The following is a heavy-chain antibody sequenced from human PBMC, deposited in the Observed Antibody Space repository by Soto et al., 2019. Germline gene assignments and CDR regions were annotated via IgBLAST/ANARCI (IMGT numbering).Heavy chain of an antibody. Sequence: SETLSLTCTVSGGSISSGGYYWSWIRQHPGKGLEWIGYIYYSGSTYYNPSLKSRVTISVDTSKNQFSLKLSSVTAADTAVYYSASHRLGDFGVVNGMDVWGQGTTVTVSS. CDR2: IYYSGST. CDR3: ASHRLGDFGVVNGMDV. CDR1: GGSISSGGYY. D-gene: IGHD3-3*01. V-gene: IGHV4-31*03. J-gene: IGHJ6*02.